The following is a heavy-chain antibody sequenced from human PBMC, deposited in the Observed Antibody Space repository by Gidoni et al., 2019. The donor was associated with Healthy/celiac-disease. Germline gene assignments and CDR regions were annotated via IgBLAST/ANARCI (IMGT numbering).Heavy chain of an antibody. V-gene: IGHV3-23*01. CDR3: AKDRDRVGMDAFDI. CDR1: GSTLSSYA. J-gene: IGHJ3*02. CDR2: ISGSGGST. Sequence: EVQLLESGRGLVQPGGSLSLPCAASGSTLSSYAMSWVRQAPGKGLEWVSAISGSGGSTYYADSVKGRFTISRDNSKNTLYLQMNSLRAEDTAVYYCAKDRDRVGMDAFDIWGQGTMVTVSS. D-gene: IGHD3-10*01.